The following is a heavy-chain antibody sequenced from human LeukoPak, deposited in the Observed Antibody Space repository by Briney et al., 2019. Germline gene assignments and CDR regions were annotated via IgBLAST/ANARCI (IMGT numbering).Heavy chain of an antibody. Sequence: GGSLRLPCAASGFTFRNYAMTWVRQAPGEGLEWVSSIPSSGDGTYYADSVKGRFTISRDNSKNMLYLQMNSLRAEDTAVYYCARRTSGAFDFWDQGTLVTVSS. D-gene: IGHD5-12*01. CDR2: IPSSGDGT. J-gene: IGHJ4*02. CDR1: GFTFRNYA. V-gene: IGHV3-23*01. CDR3: ARRTSGAFDF.